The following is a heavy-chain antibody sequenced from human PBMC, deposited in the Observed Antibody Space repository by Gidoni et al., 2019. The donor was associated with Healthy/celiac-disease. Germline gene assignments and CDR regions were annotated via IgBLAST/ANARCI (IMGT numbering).Heavy chain of an antibody. J-gene: IGHJ6*02. CDR1: GFTFSSYA. CDR3: ARSGKDTAMVTWYYYYYYGMDV. CDR2: ISYDGSNK. D-gene: IGHD5-18*01. Sequence: QVQLVESGGGVVQPGRSLRLSCAASGFTFSSYAMHWVRQAPGKGLEWVAVISYDGSNKYYADSVKGRFTISRDNSKNTLYLQMNSLRAEDTAVYYCARSGKDTAMVTWYYYYYYGMDVWGQGTTVTVSS. V-gene: IGHV3-30-3*01.